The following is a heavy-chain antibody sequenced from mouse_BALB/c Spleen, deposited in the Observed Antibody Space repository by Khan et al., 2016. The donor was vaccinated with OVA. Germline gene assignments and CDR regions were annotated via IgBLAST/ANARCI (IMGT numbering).Heavy chain of an antibody. D-gene: IGHD1-1*01. J-gene: IGHJ2*01. V-gene: IGHV3-2*02. Sequence: EVQLQESGPGLVKPSQSLSLTCTVTGYSITSGYAWNWIRQFPGNKLEWMGYISYSGFTSYTPSLKSRISITRDTSKNQFFLQLNSMTTEDTATYYCARGKYYGYYFDYWGQGTTLTVSS. CDR2: ISYSGFT. CDR3: ARGKYYGYYFDY. CDR1: GYSITSGYA.